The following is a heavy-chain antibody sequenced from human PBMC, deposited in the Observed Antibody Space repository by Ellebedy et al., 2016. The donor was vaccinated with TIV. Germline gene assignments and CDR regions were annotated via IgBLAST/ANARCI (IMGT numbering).Heavy chain of an antibody. Sequence: PGGSLRLSCAASGFTFSSYDTHWVRQAPGKGLESISYISSSSDTIYYADSLKGRFTVSRDNARKSLYLQMDSLRPEDTAVYYCARGSDAFDIWGQGTMVTVSS. J-gene: IGHJ3*02. CDR1: GFTFSSYD. V-gene: IGHV3-48*04. CDR3: ARGSDAFDI. CDR2: ISSSSDTI.